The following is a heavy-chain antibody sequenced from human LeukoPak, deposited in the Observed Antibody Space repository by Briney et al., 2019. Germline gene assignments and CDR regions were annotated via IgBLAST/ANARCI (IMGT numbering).Heavy chain of an antibody. Sequence: GASVKVSCKASGYTFTSYGISWVRQAPGQGLEWIGWISAYNGNTNYAQKLQGRVTMTTDTSTSTAYMELRSLRSDDTAVYYCARDLVWFGELFPFDPWGQGTLVTVSS. CDR2: ISAYNGNT. D-gene: IGHD3-10*01. CDR1: GYTFTSYG. V-gene: IGHV1-18*01. CDR3: ARDLVWFGELFPFDP. J-gene: IGHJ5*02.